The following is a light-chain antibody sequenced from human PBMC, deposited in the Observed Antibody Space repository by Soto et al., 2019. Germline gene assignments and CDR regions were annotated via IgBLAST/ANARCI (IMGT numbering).Light chain of an antibody. J-gene: IGLJ3*02. CDR1: SSDVGGYNY. V-gene: IGLV2-11*01. CDR2: DVS. Sequence: QSALTQPRSVSGSPGQSVTISCTGASSDVGGYNYVSWYQQPPGKVPKLIIFDVSERPSGVPDRFSGSKSDKTAYLTISGLQAEEEADYYCCSYAGSYTVLFGGGTKLTVL. CDR3: CSYAGSYTVL.